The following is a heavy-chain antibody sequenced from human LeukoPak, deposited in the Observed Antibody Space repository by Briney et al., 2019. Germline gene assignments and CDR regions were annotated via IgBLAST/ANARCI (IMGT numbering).Heavy chain of an antibody. D-gene: IGHD3-16*01. Sequence: GGSLTRSCSASRYTGNSNYMIWLRKAPGKEREWGTDINSCGSTYYADSVKGRFTITSDNSKNTLYLQMNSLRAEDTAVYYCARERAPPFGNAWFDPWGQGTLVTVSS. CDR1: RYTGNSNY. CDR2: INSCGST. CDR3: ARERAPPFGNAWFDP. J-gene: IGHJ5*02. V-gene: IGHV3-66*01.